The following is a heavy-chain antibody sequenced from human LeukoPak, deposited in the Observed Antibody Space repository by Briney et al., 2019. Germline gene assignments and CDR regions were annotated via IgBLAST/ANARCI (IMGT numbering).Heavy chain of an antibody. J-gene: IGHJ5*02. CDR3: ARAGCSGGSCYHNWFDP. CDR2: IYSGGST. CDR1: GFTVSSNY. Sequence: GGSLRLSCAASGFTVSSNYMSWVRQAPGKGLEWVSVIYSGGSTYYADSVKGRLTISRDNSKNTLYLQMNSLRAEDTAVYYCARAGCSGGSCYHNWFDPWGQGTLVTVSS. D-gene: IGHD2-15*01. V-gene: IGHV3-53*01.